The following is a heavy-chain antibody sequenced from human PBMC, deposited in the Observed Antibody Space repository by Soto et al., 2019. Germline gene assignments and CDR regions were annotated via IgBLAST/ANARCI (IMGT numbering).Heavy chain of an antibody. D-gene: IGHD6-13*01. J-gene: IGHJ4*02. V-gene: IGHV2-5*08. Sequence: TVSGGSISSGDYYWSWIRQPPGKGLEWVALIYWDDDKRYSPSLKSRLTITQATSKNQEVLTMTNVEPVDTAPYYCANRRSSSSTYHFDHWGQGTLVTFSP. CDR3: ANRRSSSSTYHFDH. CDR2: IYWDDDK. CDR1: GGSISSGDYY.